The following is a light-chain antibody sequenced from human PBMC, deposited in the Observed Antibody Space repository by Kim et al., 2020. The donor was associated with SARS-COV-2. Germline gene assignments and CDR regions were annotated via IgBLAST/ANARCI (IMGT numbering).Light chain of an antibody. CDR3: QVLDTVGDHRVV. V-gene: IGLV3-21*04. J-gene: IGLJ2*01. CDR2: FDD. Sequence: PGNAARISCRRDTSEDKSVQWYQQNPGRAPVLVMYFDDDRPSGIPERFSGSNSGNTATLTISRVEAADEADYYCQVLDTVGDHRVVFGGVTQLTVL. CDR1: TSEDKS.